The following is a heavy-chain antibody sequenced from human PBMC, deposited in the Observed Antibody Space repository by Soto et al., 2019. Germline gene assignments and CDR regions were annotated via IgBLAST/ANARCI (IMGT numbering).Heavy chain of an antibody. V-gene: IGHV1-18*01. D-gene: IGHD3-3*01. CDR1: GYTFTSYG. Sequence: QVQLVQSGAEVKKPGASVKVSCKASGYTFTSYGIIWVRQAPGQGLEWMGWSSAYNGNTNYAQKLQGRVTMTTDTSTRTAYMELRSLRSDDTAVYYCARQLGYDFWSDYYSGMDVWGQGTTVTVSS. CDR3: ARQLGYDFWSDYYSGMDV. CDR2: SSAYNGNT. J-gene: IGHJ6*02.